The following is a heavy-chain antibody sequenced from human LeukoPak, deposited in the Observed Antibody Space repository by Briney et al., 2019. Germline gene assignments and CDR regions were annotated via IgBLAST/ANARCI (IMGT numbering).Heavy chain of an antibody. CDR2: ISWDGGDT. V-gene: IGHV3-43*01. CDR3: AELGITMIGGV. Sequence: PGGSLRLSCAASGFTFDDYTMHWVRQAPGKGLEWVSLISWDGGDTYYVDSVKGRFTISRDNAKNSLYLQMNSLRAEDTAVYYCAELGITMIGGVWGKGTTVTISS. J-gene: IGHJ6*04. D-gene: IGHD3-10*02. CDR1: GFTFDDYT.